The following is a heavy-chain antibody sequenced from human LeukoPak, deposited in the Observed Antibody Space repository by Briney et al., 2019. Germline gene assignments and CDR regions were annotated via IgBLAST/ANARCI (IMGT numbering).Heavy chain of an antibody. J-gene: IGHJ4*02. Sequence: SETLSLTCAVYGGSFSGYYWSWIRQPPGKGLEWIAEIIHSGSTNYNPSLKSQVTISVDTSKNQFSLKLSSVTAADTAVYYCARVRSIVVVPANTRFDYWGQGTLVTVSS. V-gene: IGHV4-34*12. CDR3: ARVRSIVVVPANTRFDY. D-gene: IGHD2-2*01. CDR2: IIHSGST. CDR1: GGSFSGYY.